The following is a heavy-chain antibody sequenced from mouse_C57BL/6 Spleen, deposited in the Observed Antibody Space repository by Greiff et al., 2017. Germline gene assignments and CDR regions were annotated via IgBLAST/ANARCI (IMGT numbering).Heavy chain of an antibody. V-gene: IGHV14-2*01. J-gene: IGHJ3*01. CDR1: GFNITDYY. CDR3: ASLYYGSVGFAD. CDR2: IDPEDGET. D-gene: IGHD1-1*01. Sequence: EVQLEQSGAELVKPGASVKLSCTASGFNITDYYMHWVKQRTEQGLEWIGRIDPEDGETKYDPNFQGKATITADTSSNTAYLQLSSLTSEDTAVSYCASLYYGSVGFADWGNGTLVTVSA.